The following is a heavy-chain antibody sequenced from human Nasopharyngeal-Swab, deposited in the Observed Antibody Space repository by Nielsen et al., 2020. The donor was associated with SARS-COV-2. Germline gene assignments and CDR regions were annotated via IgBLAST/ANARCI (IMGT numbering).Heavy chain of an antibody. CDR1: GFSLSTSGVG. J-gene: IGHJ4*02. V-gene: IGHV2-5*02. CDR2: IYWGDDK. CDR3: AHSAAYYYDSSGYYPEGFDY. Sequence: SGPTLVKPTQTLTLTCTFSGFSLSTSGVGVGWIRQPPGKALEWLALIYWGDDKRYSPSLKSRLTITKDTSKNQVVLTMTNMDPVDTATYYCAHSAAYYYDSSGYYPEGFDYWGQGTPVTVSS. D-gene: IGHD3-22*01.